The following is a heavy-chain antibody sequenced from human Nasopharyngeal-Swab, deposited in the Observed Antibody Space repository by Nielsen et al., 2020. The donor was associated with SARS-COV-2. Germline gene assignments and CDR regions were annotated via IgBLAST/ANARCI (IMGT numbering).Heavy chain of an antibody. V-gene: IGHV4-34*01. D-gene: IGHD3-16*02. J-gene: IGHJ4*02. CDR1: GGSFSGYY. CDR2: INHSGST. CDR3: ARGGMGDYVWGSYRHPVDY. Sequence: SETLSLTCAVYGGSFSGYYWSWIRQPPGKGLEWIGEINHSGSTNYNPSLKSRVTISLDTSKKQFSLKLSSVTAADTAVYHCARGGMGDYVWGSYRHPVDYWGQGTLVTVSS.